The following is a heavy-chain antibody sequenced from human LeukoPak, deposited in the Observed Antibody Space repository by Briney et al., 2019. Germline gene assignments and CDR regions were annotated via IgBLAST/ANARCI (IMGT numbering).Heavy chain of an antibody. J-gene: IGHJ4*02. Sequence: PSQTLSLTCTVSGGSISSGSYYWSWIRQPAGKGLEWIGRIYTSGSTNYNPSLKSRVTMSVDTSKNQFSLKLSSVTAADTAVYYCARESESDAFDIWGQGTLVTVSS. CDR2: IYTSGST. CDR3: ARESESDAFDI. V-gene: IGHV4-61*02. CDR1: GGSISSGSYY. D-gene: IGHD3-16*01.